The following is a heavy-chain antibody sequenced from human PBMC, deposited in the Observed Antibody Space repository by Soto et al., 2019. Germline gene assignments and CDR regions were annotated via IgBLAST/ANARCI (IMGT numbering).Heavy chain of an antibody. CDR2: VFYSGST. J-gene: IGHJ3*02. D-gene: IGHD3-22*01. CDR3: ARGYYDSSGQSNTFDI. V-gene: IGHV4-59*01. CDR1: GASISSSY. Sequence: KPSETLSLTCTVSGASISSSYWSWLRQSPGKGLEWIGYVFYSGSTNYNPSLKSRVTISADTSKNQFSLKLKSVTAADTAVYYCARGYYDSSGQSNTFDIWGQGTMVTVSS.